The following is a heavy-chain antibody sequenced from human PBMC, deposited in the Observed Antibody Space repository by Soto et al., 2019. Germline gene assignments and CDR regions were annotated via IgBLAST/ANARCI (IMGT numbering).Heavy chain of an antibody. J-gene: IGHJ5*02. CDR3: VRRHVSATGIDWFDP. Sequence: ASVKVSCKASGYTFTSYGIHWVRQAPGQRLEWMGWINAANGDTKYSPKFQGRATITRDTSASTAYMELSSLRSEDTAVYYCVRRHVSATGIDWFDPWGQGTLVTVSS. CDR2: INAANGDT. D-gene: IGHD6-13*01. V-gene: IGHV1-3*01. CDR1: GYTFTSYG.